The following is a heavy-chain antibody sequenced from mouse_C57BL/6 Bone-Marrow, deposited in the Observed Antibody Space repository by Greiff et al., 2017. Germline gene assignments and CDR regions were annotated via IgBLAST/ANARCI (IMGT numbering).Heavy chain of an antibody. D-gene: IGHD1-1*01. CDR1: GFNIKDYY. CDR3: GLPFYCGSSWNYAMDY. Sequence: EVQLQQSGAELVKPGASVKLSCTASGFNIKDYYMHWVKQRTEQGLEWIGRIDPEDGETKYAPKFQGKATITADTTSNTAYLQLSSLTSEDTAVYYCGLPFYCGSSWNYAMDYWGQGTSVTVSS. CDR2: IDPEDGET. J-gene: IGHJ4*01. V-gene: IGHV14-2*01.